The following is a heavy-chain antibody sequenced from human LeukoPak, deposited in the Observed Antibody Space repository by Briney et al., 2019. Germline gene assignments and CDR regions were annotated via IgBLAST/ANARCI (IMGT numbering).Heavy chain of an antibody. Sequence: ASVNVSCKSSVGTFSSYPISWVRQAPGQGLEWMGGIIPIFGTANYAQKFQGRVTITADESTSTAYMELSSLSSEDTAVYYCASYIVGATTYNWFDPWGQGTLVTVSS. J-gene: IGHJ5*02. V-gene: IGHV1-69*13. CDR2: IIPIFGTA. CDR3: ASYIVGATTYNWFDP. D-gene: IGHD1-26*01. CDR1: VGTFSSYP.